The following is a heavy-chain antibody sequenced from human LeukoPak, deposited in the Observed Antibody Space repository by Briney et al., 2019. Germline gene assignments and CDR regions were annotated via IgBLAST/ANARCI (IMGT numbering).Heavy chain of an antibody. J-gene: IGHJ6*02. CDR1: GGSISSYY. CDR2: IYTSGST. CDR3: ARDTIPDSSSLWFVYYYYGMDV. D-gene: IGHD6-13*01. Sequence: PSETLSLTCTVSGGSISSYYWSWIRQPAGKGLEWIGRIYTSGSTNYNPSLKSRVTMSVDTSKNQFSLKLSSVTAADTAVYYCARDTIPDSSSLWFVYYYYGMDVWGQGTTVTVSS. V-gene: IGHV4-4*07.